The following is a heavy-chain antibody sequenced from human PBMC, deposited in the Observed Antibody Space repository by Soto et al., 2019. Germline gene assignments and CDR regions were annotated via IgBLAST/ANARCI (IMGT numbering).Heavy chain of an antibody. Sequence: SQTLSLTCAISGDSVSSNSATWNWVRQSPSRGLEWLGRTYYRSEWYNDYAVSVRSRITINPDTSKNQFSLQLNSVTPEDTAVYSCARERKEVGGTLNPTDYWGQGTLVTVSS. CDR1: GDSVSSNSAT. CDR3: ARERKEVGGTLNPTDY. J-gene: IGHJ4*02. CDR2: TYYRSEWYN. D-gene: IGHD1-26*01. V-gene: IGHV6-1*01.